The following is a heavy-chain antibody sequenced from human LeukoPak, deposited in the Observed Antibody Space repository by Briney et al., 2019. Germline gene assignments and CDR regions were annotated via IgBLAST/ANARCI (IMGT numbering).Heavy chain of an antibody. J-gene: IGHJ5*02. CDR2: IYHGGST. CDR1: GGSIITSNW. Sequence: SGTLSLTCAVSGGSIITSNWWIWVRQAPGKGLEWIGEIYHGGSTNYNPSLKSRVSISVDKSNNHFSLKLTSVTAADTAMYYCARVVYYYDSSGHGFDPWGQGTLVTVSS. D-gene: IGHD3-22*01. CDR3: ARVVYYYDSSGHGFDP. V-gene: IGHV4-4*02.